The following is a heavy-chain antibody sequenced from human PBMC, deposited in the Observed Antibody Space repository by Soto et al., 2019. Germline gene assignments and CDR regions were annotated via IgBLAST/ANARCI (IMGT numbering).Heavy chain of an antibody. J-gene: IGHJ4*02. CDR3: ARGSLYSYGYFDS. CDR1: GFTVSGYN. Sequence: LRLSCAAAGFTVSGYNMNWVRQAPGRGLEWVSVIYSGGSTYYADSVKGRFTLSRDKPKNTLYLQMNSLRAEDTALYYCARGSLYSYGYFDSWGQGTLVTVSS. V-gene: IGHV3-53*01. D-gene: IGHD5-18*01. CDR2: IYSGGST.